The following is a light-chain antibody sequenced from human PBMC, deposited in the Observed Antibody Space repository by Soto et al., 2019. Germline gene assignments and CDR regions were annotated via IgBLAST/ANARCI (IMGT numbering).Light chain of an antibody. CDR3: SSYTGSSTYVV. CDR2: DVS. Sequence: QSVLTQPASVSGSPGQSITISCTGTSSDVRGYNYVSWYQQHPGKAPKLMIYDVSNRPSGVSNRFSGSKSGNTASLTISGLQAEDEADYYCSSYTGSSTYVVFGGGTKLTVL. CDR1: SSDVRGYNY. V-gene: IGLV2-14*01. J-gene: IGLJ2*01.